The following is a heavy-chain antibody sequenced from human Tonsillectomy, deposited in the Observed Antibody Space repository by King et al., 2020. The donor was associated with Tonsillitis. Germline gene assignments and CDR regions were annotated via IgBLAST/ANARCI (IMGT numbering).Heavy chain of an antibody. Sequence: VQLVESGGGLVKPGGSLRLSCAASGFTFTSYNMNWVRQAPGKGLEWVSSISSSSSYIYYADSVKGRFTISRDNAKTSLYLQMSSLRAEDSAMYYCARDLGYSEYVDNYNGMDVWGQGTTVTVTS. D-gene: IGHD4-11*01. V-gene: IGHV3-21*01. CDR3: ARDLGYSEYVDNYNGMDV. CDR2: ISSSSSYI. CDR1: GFTFTSYN. J-gene: IGHJ6*02.